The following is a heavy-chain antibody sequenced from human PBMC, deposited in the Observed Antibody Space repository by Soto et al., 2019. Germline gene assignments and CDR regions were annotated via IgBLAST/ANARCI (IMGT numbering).Heavy chain of an antibody. CDR2: VHHSWGS. CDR1: GGSISSYY. V-gene: IGHV4-59*08. D-gene: IGHD3-10*01. CDR3: ARQGFGPLHGLADV. J-gene: IGHJ6*02. Sequence: QVQLQESGPGLVKPSETLSLSCTVSGGSISSYYWSWIRQPPGKRMEWIGYVHHSWGSSYNPSLQSRVAISLDTSKSQFSLNLTSVTATDTAVYYRARQGFGPLHGLADVWGQGTTVTVSS.